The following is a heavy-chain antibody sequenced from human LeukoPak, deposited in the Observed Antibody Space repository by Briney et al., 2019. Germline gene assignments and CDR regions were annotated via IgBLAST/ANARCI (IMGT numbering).Heavy chain of an antibody. D-gene: IGHD1-26*01. V-gene: IGHV1-69*05. Sequence: SVKVSCKASGGTFSSYAMSWVRQGPGQGVEWMGGIITIFGTANYAQKFKGRVTITTDESTSTAYMELSSLRSEDTAVYYCARDLSGSGSPWGQGTLVTVSS. CDR3: ARDLSGSGSP. CDR1: GGTFSSYA. J-gene: IGHJ5*02. CDR2: IITIFGTA.